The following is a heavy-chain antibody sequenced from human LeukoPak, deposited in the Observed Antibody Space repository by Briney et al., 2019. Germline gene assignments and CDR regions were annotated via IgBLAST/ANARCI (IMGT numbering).Heavy chain of an antibody. D-gene: IGHD5-24*01. J-gene: IGHJ4*02. CDR2: IYPGDSDT. CDR3: ASVRMATITSVDY. Sequence: GESLKISCKGSGYSFTSYWIGWVRQVPGKGLEWMGIIYPGDSDTRYSPSFQGQVTISADKSISTAYLQWSSLKASDTAMYYCASVRMATITSVDYWGQGTLVTVSS. CDR1: GYSFTSYW. V-gene: IGHV5-51*01.